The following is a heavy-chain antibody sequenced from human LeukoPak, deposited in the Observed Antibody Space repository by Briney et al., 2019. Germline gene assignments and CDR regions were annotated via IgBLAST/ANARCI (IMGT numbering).Heavy chain of an antibody. CDR3: ARCGLGGIQLWLLPFDY. CDR2: ISSSSNYI. J-gene: IGHJ4*02. CDR1: GFTFTTYS. V-gene: IGHV3-21*06. Sequence: GGSLRLSCAASGFTFTTYSMNWVGQAPGKGLEWVSTISSSSNYIYYADSVKGRFTISRDNAQSSLYLQMNSLRAEDTAVYYCARCGLGGIQLWLLPFDYWGQGTLVTVSS. D-gene: IGHD5-18*01.